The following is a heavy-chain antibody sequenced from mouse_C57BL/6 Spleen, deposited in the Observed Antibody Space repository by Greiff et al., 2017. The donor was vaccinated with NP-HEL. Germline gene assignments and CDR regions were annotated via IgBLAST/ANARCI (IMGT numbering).Heavy chain of an antibody. CDR3: ARERDDGYYDAMDY. J-gene: IGHJ4*01. Sequence: VQLKASGGGLVKPGGSLKLSCAASGFTFSSYAMSWVRQTPDKRLEWVATISDGGSYTYYPDNVKGRCTISRDNATNNLYLQMSHLKSEDTAMYYWARERDDGYYDAMDYWGQGTSVTVSA. V-gene: IGHV5-4*01. CDR2: ISDGGSYT. D-gene: IGHD2-3*01. CDR1: GFTFSSYA.